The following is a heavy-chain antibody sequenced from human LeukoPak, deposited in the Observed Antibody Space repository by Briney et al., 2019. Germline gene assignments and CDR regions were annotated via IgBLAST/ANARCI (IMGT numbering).Heavy chain of an antibody. CDR3: ARDDYYYYMDV. J-gene: IGHJ6*03. V-gene: IGHV3-7*01. CDR1: GFTFSSFW. Sequence: PGGSLRLSCAASGFTFSSFWMSWVRQAPGKGLEWVANIKQDGSEKYYVDSVKGRFTISRDNAKNPLYLQMNSLRAEDTAVYYCARDDYYYYMDVWGKGTTVTVSS. CDR2: IKQDGSEK.